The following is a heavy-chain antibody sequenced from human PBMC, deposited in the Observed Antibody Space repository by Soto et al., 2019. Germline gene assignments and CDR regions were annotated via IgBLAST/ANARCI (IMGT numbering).Heavy chain of an antibody. J-gene: IGHJ6*02. CDR2: ISSSSSTI. V-gene: IGHV3-48*02. D-gene: IGHD3-3*01. CDR1: GFTFSSYS. Sequence: GGSLRLSCAASGFTFSSYSMNWVRQAPGKGLEWVSYISSSSSTIYYADSVKGRFTISRDNAKNSLYLQMNGLRDEDTAVYYCARGFASITIFGVVTQEPYGMDVWGQGTTVTVSS. CDR3: ARGFASITIFGVVTQEPYGMDV.